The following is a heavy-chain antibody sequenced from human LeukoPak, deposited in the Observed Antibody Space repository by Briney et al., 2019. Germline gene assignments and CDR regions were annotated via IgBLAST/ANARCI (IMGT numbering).Heavy chain of an antibody. J-gene: IGHJ2*01. CDR3: ARLRVATTPGFWYFDL. CDR2: IYTVGDT. D-gene: IGHD5-12*01. V-gene: IGHV3-53*01. Sequence: GGSLRLSCAASGFAVSSDYMSWVRQAPGKGLEWVSVIYTVGDTYYPDSVKGRFTISRDNSKNNLYLQMNSLRAEDTALYYCARLRVATTPGFWYFDLWGRGTLVTVSS. CDR1: GFAVSSDY.